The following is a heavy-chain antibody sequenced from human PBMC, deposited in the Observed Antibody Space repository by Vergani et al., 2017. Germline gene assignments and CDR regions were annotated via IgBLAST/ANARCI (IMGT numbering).Heavy chain of an antibody. CDR1: GGSISSYY. V-gene: IGHV4-59*01. Sequence: QVQLQESGPGLVKPSETLSLTCTVSGGSISSYYWSWIRQPPGKGLEWIGYIYYSGSTNYNPSLKSRVTISVDTSKNQFSLKLSSVTAADTAVYYCARGGGILRFLEWPPMDVWGKGPTVTVSS. J-gene: IGHJ6*03. CDR3: ARGGGILRFLEWPPMDV. CDR2: IYYSGST. D-gene: IGHD3-3*01.